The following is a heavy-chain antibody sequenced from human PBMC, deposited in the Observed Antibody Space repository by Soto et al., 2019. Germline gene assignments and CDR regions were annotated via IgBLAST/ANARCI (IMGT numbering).Heavy chain of an antibody. CDR3: TVSTNWYFDL. V-gene: IGHV3-11*01. CDR1: EFTLSDYH. Sequence: QVQLVESGGGLVKPGGSLRLSCAASEFTLSDYHMSWIRQAPGKGLEWVSYISSSGNTIYYADSVKGRFTISRDNAKKSLYLQMNSLRAEDTAVYYCTVSTNWYFDLWGRGTLVTVSS. J-gene: IGHJ2*01. CDR2: ISSSGNTI.